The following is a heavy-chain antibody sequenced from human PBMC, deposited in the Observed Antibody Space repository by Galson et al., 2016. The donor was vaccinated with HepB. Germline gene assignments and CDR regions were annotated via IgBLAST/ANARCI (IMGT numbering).Heavy chain of an antibody. J-gene: IGHJ5*02. CDR3: AKTLLRGVFDP. D-gene: IGHD2-15*01. CDR1: GGSIIIGTYY. Sequence: TLSLTCTVSGGSIIIGTYYWSWIRQHPGKGLEWIGYIYYSGSTYYNSSLQSRVTISVDTSKNQFSLKLSSVTAADTAVYYCAKTLLRGVFDPWGQGTLVTVSS. CDR2: IYYSGST. V-gene: IGHV4-31*03.